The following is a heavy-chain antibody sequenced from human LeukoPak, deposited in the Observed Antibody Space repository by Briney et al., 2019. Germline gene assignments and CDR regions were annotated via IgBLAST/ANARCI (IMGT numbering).Heavy chain of an antibody. CDR2: IIPIFGTA. CDR1: GGTFSSYA. CDR3: ARGREQLWSPYDY. D-gene: IGHD5-18*01. V-gene: IGHV1-69*05. J-gene: IGHJ4*02. Sequence: APVKVSCKASGGTFSSYAISWVRQAPGQGLEWMGRIIPIFGTANYAQKFQGRVTITTDESTSTAYMELSSLRSEDTAVYYCARGREQLWSPYDYWGQGTLVTVSS.